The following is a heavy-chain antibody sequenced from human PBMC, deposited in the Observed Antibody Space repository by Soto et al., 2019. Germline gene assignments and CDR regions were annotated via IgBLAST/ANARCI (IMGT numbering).Heavy chain of an antibody. J-gene: IGHJ4*02. CDR3: ARYYDSSGPAFDY. CDR2: INPPDGST. CDR1: GYTFSDYY. Sequence: ASVKVSCKASGYTFSDYYIHWVRQAPGHGLDWMGIINPPDGSTTYAQKFQGRVSITSDTSTSTVYMELSSLRSEDTAIYYCARYYDSSGPAFDYWGQGTLVTVSS. D-gene: IGHD3-22*01. V-gene: IGHV1-46*01.